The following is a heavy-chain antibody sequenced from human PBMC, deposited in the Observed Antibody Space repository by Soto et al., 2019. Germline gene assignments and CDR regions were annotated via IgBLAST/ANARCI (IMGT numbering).Heavy chain of an antibody. CDR3: AHSVLGTVFGLVTTTAIYFDF. Sequence: QITLNESGPPLVKPTQTLTLTCTFSGFSLTTSGVGVGWIRQSPGKAPEGLALIYWDDDKRYSPSLKSRLTITKDTSKNQVVLTMANLDPADTATYYCAHSVLGTVFGLVTTTAIYFDFWGQGTPVAVSS. CDR1: GFSLTTSGVG. D-gene: IGHD3-3*01. CDR2: IYWDDDK. J-gene: IGHJ4*02. V-gene: IGHV2-5*02.